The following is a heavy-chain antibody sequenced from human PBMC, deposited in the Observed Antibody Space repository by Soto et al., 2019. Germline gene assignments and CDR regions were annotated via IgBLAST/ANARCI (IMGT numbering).Heavy chain of an antibody. Sequence: GGSLRLSCAASGFTFSSYAMSWVRQAPGKGLEWVSAISGSGGSTYYADSVKGRFTISRDNSKNTLYLQMNSLRAEDTAVYYCAKDSSSWSDYYYGMDVWGQGTTVTVSS. CDR2: ISGSGGST. D-gene: IGHD6-13*01. V-gene: IGHV3-23*01. CDR1: GFTFSSYA. J-gene: IGHJ6*02. CDR3: AKDSSSWSDYYYGMDV.